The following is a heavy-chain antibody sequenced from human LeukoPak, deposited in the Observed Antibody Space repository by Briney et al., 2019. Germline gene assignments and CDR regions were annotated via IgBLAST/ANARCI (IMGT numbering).Heavy chain of an antibody. V-gene: IGHV3-30*04. CDR2: ISYDGSNK. CDR3: ARGVGRSYYFDY. Sequence: GGSLRLSCADSGVTFSSYAMHWVRQAPGKGLEWVAVISYDGSNKYYADSVKGRFTISRDNSKNTLYLQMNSLRAEDTAVYYCARGVGRSYYFDYWGQGTLVTVSS. J-gene: IGHJ4*02. CDR1: GVTFSSYA. D-gene: IGHD1-26*01.